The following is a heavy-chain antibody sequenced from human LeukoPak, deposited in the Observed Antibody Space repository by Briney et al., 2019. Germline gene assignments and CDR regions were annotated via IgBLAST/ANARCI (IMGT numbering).Heavy chain of an antibody. CDR2: ISSSSSYI. CDR3: ARTNSWNDGRQGLAFDI. V-gene: IGHV3-21*01. CDR1: GFTFSSYS. J-gene: IGHJ3*02. D-gene: IGHD1-1*01. Sequence: GGSLRLSCAASGFTFSSYSMNWVRQAPGKGLEWVSSISSSSSYIYYADSVKGRFTISRDNAKNSLYLQMNNLRAEDTAVYYCARTNSWNDGRQGLAFDIWGQGTMVTVSS.